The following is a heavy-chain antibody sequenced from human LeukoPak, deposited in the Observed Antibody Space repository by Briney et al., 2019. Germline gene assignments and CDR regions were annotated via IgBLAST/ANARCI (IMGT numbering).Heavy chain of an antibody. CDR3: AKVERVGATFFHS. CDR2: TTSSGTST. Sequence: GGSLRLSCAASGFTFSSYGMNWVRQASGKGLEWASATTSSGTSTFYADYVKGRFTISRDNSKNMLYLQMNSLRAEDTAVYYCAKVERVGATFFHSWGQGTLVTVSS. CDR1: GFTFSSYG. V-gene: IGHV3-23*01. D-gene: IGHD1-26*01. J-gene: IGHJ5*02.